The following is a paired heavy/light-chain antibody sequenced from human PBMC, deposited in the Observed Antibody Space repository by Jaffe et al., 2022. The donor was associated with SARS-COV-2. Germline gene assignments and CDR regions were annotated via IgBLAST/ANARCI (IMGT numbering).Light chain of an antibody. Sequence: QSVLTQPPSASGTPGQRVTISCSGSSTNIESNNVYWYQQVPGTAPKLLIYRNNQRPSGVPDRFSGSKSGTSASLAISGLRSEDEADYYCATWDARLSGPVFGGGTKLTVL. CDR2: RNN. V-gene: IGLV1-47*01. J-gene: IGLJ3*02. CDR3: ATWDARLSGPV. CDR1: STNIESNN.
Heavy chain of an antibody. CDR2: FTDSGT. CDR3: AKEMWSGVDFRWGYGMDV. CDR1: GFTFRSYA. Sequence: EVQLLESGGGLVQPGGSLRLSCAASGFTFRSYAMTWVRQAPGKGLEWVSSFTDSGTYYADSVKGRFTVSRDNSNNRLYLQVNSLRAEDTAVYYCAKEMWSGVDFRWGYGMDVWGQGTTVTVSS. V-gene: IGHV3-23*01. D-gene: IGHD2-21*01. J-gene: IGHJ6*02.